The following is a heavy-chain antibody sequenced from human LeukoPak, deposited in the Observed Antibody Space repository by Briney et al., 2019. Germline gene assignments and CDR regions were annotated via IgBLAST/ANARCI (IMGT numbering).Heavy chain of an antibody. D-gene: IGHD3-10*01. Sequence: PGGSLRLSCAASGFTFSSYAMSWVRQAPGKGLEWVSAISGSGGSTYYADSVKGRFTISRDNSKNTLYLQMNSLRAEDTAVYYCAKDPGGFYYYYGMDVWGQGTRSPSP. CDR1: GFTFSSYA. CDR3: AKDPGGFYYYYGMDV. J-gene: IGHJ6*02. V-gene: IGHV3-23*01. CDR2: ISGSGGST.